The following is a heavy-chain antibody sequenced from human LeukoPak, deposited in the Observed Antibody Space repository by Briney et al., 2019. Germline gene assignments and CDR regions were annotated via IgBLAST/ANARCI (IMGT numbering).Heavy chain of an antibody. Sequence: PSETLSLTCSVSGDSISIYYWSWIRQPPGKGLEWIGYIYYSGSTNYNPSLKSRVTISVDTSKNQFSLKLSSVTAADTAVYYCARVQIKGDTAMGFYDYWGQGTLVTVSS. CDR2: IYYSGST. J-gene: IGHJ4*02. CDR3: ARVQIKGDTAMGFYDY. V-gene: IGHV4-59*01. D-gene: IGHD5-18*01. CDR1: GDSISIYY.